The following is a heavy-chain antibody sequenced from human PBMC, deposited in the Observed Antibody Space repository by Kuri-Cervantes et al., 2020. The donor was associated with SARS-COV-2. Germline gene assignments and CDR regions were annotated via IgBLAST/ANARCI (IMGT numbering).Heavy chain of an antibody. D-gene: IGHD2-21*01. CDR2: ISSSSSYT. CDR1: GFTFNDYY. J-gene: IGHJ5*01. CDR3: AKDRVGVLDS. V-gene: IGHV3-11*06. Sequence: LSLTCAASGFTFNDYYMSWIRQAPGKGLEWISYISSSSSYTNYADSVKGRFTISRDNSNNTLYLQVNSLRAEDTALYYCAKDRVGVLDSWGQGTQVTVSS.